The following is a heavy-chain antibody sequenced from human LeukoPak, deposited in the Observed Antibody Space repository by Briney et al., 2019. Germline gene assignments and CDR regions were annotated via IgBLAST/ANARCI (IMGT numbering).Heavy chain of an antibody. V-gene: IGHV3-48*03. CDR1: GFTFSNYD. CDR3: ARGTVCLAAAGTMRLDY. J-gene: IGHJ4*02. CDR2: ISKSGSTI. D-gene: IGHD6-13*01. Sequence: GALRLSCAASGFTFSNYDMNWVRQAPGKGLEWVSYISKSGSTIYYADSVKGRFTISRDNAKNSLYLQMNSLRAEDTAVYYCARGTVCLAAAGTMRLDYWGQGTLVTVSS.